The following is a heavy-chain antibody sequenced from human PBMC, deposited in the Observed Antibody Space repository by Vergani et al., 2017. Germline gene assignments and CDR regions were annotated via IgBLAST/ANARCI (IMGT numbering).Heavy chain of an antibody. D-gene: IGHD5-18*01. CDR1: GFTFSSYW. V-gene: IGHV3-74*01. J-gene: IGHJ6*02. CDR2: INSDGSST. Sequence: EVQLVESGGGLVQPGGSLRLSCAASGFTFSSYWMHWVRQAPGKGLVWVSRINSDGSSTSYADSVKGRFTISRDNAKNSLYLQMNSLRAEDTAVYYCASIDTAMDPGAYYYGMDVWGQGTTVTVSS. CDR3: ASIDTAMDPGAYYYGMDV.